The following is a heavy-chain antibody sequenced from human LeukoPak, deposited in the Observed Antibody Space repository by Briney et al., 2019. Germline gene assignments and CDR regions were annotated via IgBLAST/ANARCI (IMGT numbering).Heavy chain of an antibody. CDR3: ARGRLGYNYYYDSRVAGVYFDY. V-gene: IGHV4-39*01. D-gene: IGHD3-22*01. CDR2: IYYSGST. J-gene: IGHJ4*02. Sequence: SETLSLTCTVSGGSISSSSYYWGWIRQPPGKGLEWIGSIYYSGSTYYNPSLKSRVTISVDTSKNQFSLKLGSVTAADTAVYYCARGRLGYNYYYDSRVAGVYFDYWGQGTLVTVSS. CDR1: GGSISSSSYY.